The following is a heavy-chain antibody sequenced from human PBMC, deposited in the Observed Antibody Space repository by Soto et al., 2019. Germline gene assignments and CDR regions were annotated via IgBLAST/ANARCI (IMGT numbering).Heavy chain of an antibody. Sequence: QLQLQESGPGLVKPSETLSLTCTVSGGSISSSSYYWGWIRQPPGKGLEWIGSIYYSGSTYYNPSLKSRVTLAVDTSKNQFSLKLSSVTAADTAVYYCARPGRHAAVAGHPPFDYWGQGTLVTVSS. CDR1: GGSISSSSYY. CDR2: IYYSGST. D-gene: IGHD6-19*01. V-gene: IGHV4-39*01. CDR3: ARPGRHAAVAGHPPFDY. J-gene: IGHJ4*02.